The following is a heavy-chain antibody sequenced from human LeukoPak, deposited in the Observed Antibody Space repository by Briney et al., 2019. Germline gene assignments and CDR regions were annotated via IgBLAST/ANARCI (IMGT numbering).Heavy chain of an antibody. CDR3: AKASWVSSTDAVR. D-gene: IGHD3-16*01. CDR2: IYYSGST. CDR1: GGSISSGGYY. V-gene: IGHV4-31*03. J-gene: IGHJ4*02. Sequence: SETLSLTCTVSGGSISSGGYYWSWIRQHPGKGLEWIGYIYYSGSTYYNPSLKSRVTISVDTSKNQFSLKLSSVTDADTAVYYCAKASWVSSTDAVRWGQGTLVTVSS.